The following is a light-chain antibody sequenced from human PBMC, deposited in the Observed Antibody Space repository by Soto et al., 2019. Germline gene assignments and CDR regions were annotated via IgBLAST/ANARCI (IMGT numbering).Light chain of an antibody. CDR3: ISYTSSSTRVA. V-gene: IGLV2-14*03. CDR1: NSDVGGYNY. J-gene: IGLJ2*01. Sequence: QSVLTQPASVSGCPGQSMTISCTGSNSDVGGYNYVSWYQQYPGKPPKLMIYDVSNRPSGVSHRFSGSKSGYTASLTISGLQAEDEAHYYCISYTSSSTRVAFGGGTKVTVL. CDR2: DVS.